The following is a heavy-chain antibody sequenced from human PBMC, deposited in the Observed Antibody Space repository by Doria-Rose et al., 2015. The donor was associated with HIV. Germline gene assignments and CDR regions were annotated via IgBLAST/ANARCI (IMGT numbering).Heavy chain of an antibody. J-gene: IGHJ4*02. CDR3: ARDHYDSGGYYRD. D-gene: IGHD3-22*01. CDR1: GFTFSRYS. V-gene: IGHV3-21*03. CDR2: ISSSSEYI. Sequence: VQLQESGGGLVKPGGSLRLSCAASGFTFSRYSMNWVRQAPGKGLEWVSSISSSSEYIYYVDSAQGRFTISRDNAKNSVYLQMNSLRTEDTAVYYCARDHYDSGGYYRDWGQGTLVTVSS.